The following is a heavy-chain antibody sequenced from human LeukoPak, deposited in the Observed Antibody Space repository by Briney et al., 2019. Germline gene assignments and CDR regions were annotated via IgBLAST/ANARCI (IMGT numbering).Heavy chain of an antibody. CDR3: ARECATVSFWFDP. CDR2: INPNSGGT. CDR1: GYTFTGYY. J-gene: IGHJ5*02. D-gene: IGHD4-17*01. Sequence: ASVKVSCKASGYTFTGYYMHWVRQAPRQGLERMGWINPNSGGTNYAQKFQGRVTMTRDTSISTAYMELSRLRSDDTAVYYCARECATVSFWFDPWGQGTLVTVSS. V-gene: IGHV1-2*02.